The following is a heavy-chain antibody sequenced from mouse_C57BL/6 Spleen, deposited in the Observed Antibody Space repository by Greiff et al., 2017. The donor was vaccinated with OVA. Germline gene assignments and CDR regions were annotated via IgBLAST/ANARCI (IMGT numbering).Heavy chain of an antibody. CDR2: IDPSDSYT. CDR3: ARGDGYYRVFDY. J-gene: IGHJ2*01. D-gene: IGHD2-3*01. CDR1: GYTFTSYW. V-gene: IGHV1-69*01. Sequence: VKLQQPGAELVMPGASVKLSCKASGYTFTSYWMHWVKQRPGQGLEWIGEIDPSDSYTNYNQKFKGKSTLTVDKSSSTAYMQLSSLTSEDSAVYYCARGDGYYRVFDYWGQGTTLTVSS.